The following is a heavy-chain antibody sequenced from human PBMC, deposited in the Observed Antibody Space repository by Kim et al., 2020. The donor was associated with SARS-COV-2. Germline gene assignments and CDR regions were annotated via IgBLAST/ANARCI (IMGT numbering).Heavy chain of an antibody. Sequence: KGRFTISRDNAKNSLYLQMNSLRAEDTAVYYCTSYYDILTGYYQTGVDYWGQGTLVTVSS. D-gene: IGHD3-9*01. V-gene: IGHV3-11*06. J-gene: IGHJ4*02. CDR3: TSYYDILTGYYQTGVDY.